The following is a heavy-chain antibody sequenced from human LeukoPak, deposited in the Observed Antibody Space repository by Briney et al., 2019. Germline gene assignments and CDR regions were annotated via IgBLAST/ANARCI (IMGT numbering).Heavy chain of an antibody. CDR2: ISAYNGNT. D-gene: IGHD6-6*01. V-gene: IGHV1-18*04. CDR1: GYTFTGYY. Sequence: ASVKVSCKASGYTFTGYYTHWVRQAPGQGLEWMGWISAYNGNTNYAQKLQGRVTMTTDTSTSTAYMELRSLRSDDTAVYYCARGGSIAARQSAFDIWGQGTMVTVSS. J-gene: IGHJ3*02. CDR3: ARGGSIAARQSAFDI.